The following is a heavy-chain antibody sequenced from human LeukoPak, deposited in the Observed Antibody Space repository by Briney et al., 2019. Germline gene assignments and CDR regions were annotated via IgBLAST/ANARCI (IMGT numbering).Heavy chain of an antibody. Sequence: GGSLRLSCAASGFTFSSYSMNWVRQAPGKGLEWVSYISSSSSTIYYADSVKGRFTISRDNAKNSLYLQMNSLRAEDTAVYYCARDRCSSTSYYPPSYYYYYMDVWGKGTTVTVSS. J-gene: IGHJ6*03. CDR1: GFTFSSYS. CDR3: ARDRCSSTSYYPPSYYYYYMDV. CDR2: ISSSSSTI. V-gene: IGHV3-48*04. D-gene: IGHD2-2*01.